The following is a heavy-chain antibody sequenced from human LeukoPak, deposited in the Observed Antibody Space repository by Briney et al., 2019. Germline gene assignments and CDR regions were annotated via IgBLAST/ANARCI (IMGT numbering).Heavy chain of an antibody. V-gene: IGHV3-23*01. D-gene: IGHD3-10*01. CDR3: AKDLIGYYYGSGSYL. Sequence: GGSLRLSCAASGFTYSSYGMSWVRQAPGKGLEWVSAISGSGGSTYYADSVKGRFTISRDNSKNTLYLQMNSLRAEDTAVYYCAKDLIGYYYGSGSYLWGQGTLVTVSS. J-gene: IGHJ4*02. CDR2: ISGSGGST. CDR1: GFTYSSYG.